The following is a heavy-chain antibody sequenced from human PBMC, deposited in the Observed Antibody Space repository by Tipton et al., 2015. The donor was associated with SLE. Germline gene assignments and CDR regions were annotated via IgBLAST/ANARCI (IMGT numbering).Heavy chain of an antibody. CDR1: GFTLSSYA. J-gene: IGHJ6*02. D-gene: IGHD3-10*01. CDR3: ARGPFGGRYYYGMDV. Sequence: SLRLSCAASGFTLSSYAMHWVRQAPGKGLEWVAVISYDGSNKYYADSVKGRFTISRDNSKNTLYLQMNSLRAEDTAVYYCARGPFGGRYYYGMDVWGQGTTVTVSS. CDR2: ISYDGSNK. V-gene: IGHV3-30*04.